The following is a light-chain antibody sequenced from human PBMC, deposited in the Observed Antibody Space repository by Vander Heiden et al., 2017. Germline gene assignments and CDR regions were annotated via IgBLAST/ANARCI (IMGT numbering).Light chain of an antibody. CDR3: MQAVQTPLT. V-gene: IGKV2-28*01. CDR1: QSLLHSNGFNY. Sequence: DIVMTQSPPSLPVTPGEPASISCRSSQSLLHSNGFNYLDWYVQKPGQSPQLLIYFGSSRASGVPDRFSGSGSGTDFTLKISRVEAEDVGVYYCMQAVQTPLTFGGGTKVEIK. CDR2: FGS. J-gene: IGKJ4*01.